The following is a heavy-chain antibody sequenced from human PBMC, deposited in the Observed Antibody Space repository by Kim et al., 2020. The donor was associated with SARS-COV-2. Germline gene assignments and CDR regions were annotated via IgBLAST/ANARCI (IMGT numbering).Heavy chain of an antibody. D-gene: IGHD6-13*01. CDR1: GGSISSYY. CDR3: ASYSSSWYPGAFDI. J-gene: IGHJ3*02. Sequence: SETLSLTCTVSGGSISSYYWSWIRQPPGKGLEWIGYIYYSGSTNYNPSLKSRVTISVDTSKNQFSLKLSSVTAADTAVYYCASYSSSWYPGAFDIWGQGTMVTVSS. V-gene: IGHV4-59*01. CDR2: IYYSGST.